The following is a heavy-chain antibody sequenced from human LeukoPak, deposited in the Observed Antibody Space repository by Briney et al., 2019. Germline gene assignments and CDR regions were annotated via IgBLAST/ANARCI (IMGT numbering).Heavy chain of an antibody. D-gene: IGHD2-2*01. V-gene: IGHV3-23*01. J-gene: IGHJ4*02. CDR2: ISGSGGST. CDR3: AKRVVPAAALFYFDY. Sequence: GGSLRLSCAASGFTFSSYGMSWVRQAPGKGLEWVSAISGSGGSTYYADSVKGRFTISRDNSKNTLYLQMNSLRAEDTAVYYCAKRVVPAAALFYFDYWGQGTLVSVSS. CDR1: GFTFSSYG.